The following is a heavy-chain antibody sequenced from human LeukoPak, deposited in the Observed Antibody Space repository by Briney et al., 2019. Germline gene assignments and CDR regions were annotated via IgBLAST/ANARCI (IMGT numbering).Heavy chain of an antibody. CDR3: ISTPSKYYYDSSGSTRGWFDP. D-gene: IGHD3-22*01. CDR2: IYITGET. CDR1: GFTVSSNY. V-gene: IGHV3-66*01. Sequence: GGSLRLSCAASGFTVSSNYMGWVRQAPGKGLEWVSIIYITGETYYADSVKGRFTISRDNSKNTLYLQMNSLRAEDTAVYYCISTPSKYYYDSSGSTRGWFDPWGQGTLVTVSS. J-gene: IGHJ5*02.